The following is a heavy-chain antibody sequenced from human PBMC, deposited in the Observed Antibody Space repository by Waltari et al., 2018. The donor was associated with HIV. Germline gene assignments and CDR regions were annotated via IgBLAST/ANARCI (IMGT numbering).Heavy chain of an antibody. D-gene: IGHD1-1*01. CDR1: GFTCRSTW. CDR3: ATTTTTTYFS. Sequence: EVQLVESGGGVVQPGESLRLSCGASGFTCRSTWMHWVRQAPGGGLVWVSRVNPDGSGTSYADSVKGRFTISRDDAKNTVYLQMNSLRAEDTAVYYCATTTTTTYFSWGQGTLVTVSS. CDR2: VNPDGSGT. V-gene: IGHV3-74*03. J-gene: IGHJ5*02.